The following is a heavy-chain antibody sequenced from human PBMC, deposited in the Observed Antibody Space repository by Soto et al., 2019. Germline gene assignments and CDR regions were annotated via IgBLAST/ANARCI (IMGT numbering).Heavy chain of an antibody. CDR1: GFTFSSYG. J-gene: IGHJ4*02. V-gene: IGHV3-74*01. D-gene: IGHD2-15*01. CDR3: ASAKLLLPWLFDY. Sequence: PGGSLRLSCAASGFTFSSYGMHWVRQAPGKGLVWVSHITCDGRRTSYADSVKGRITISRDNAKNTLYLQMNSLRAEDTAVYYCASAKLLLPWLFDYWGQGTLVTVSS. CDR2: ITCDGRRT.